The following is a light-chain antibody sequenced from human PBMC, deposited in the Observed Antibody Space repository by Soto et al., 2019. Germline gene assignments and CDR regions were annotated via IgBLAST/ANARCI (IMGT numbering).Light chain of an antibody. J-gene: IGLJ2*01. CDR2: EAS. Sequence: QSALTQPRSVSGSPGQSVTFSCTGTSGDIGAYNYVSWYQQHPDKAPKLMIYEASNRPSGVSNRFSGSQSGNTASLTISRLRAEDEADYYCSSYTISSTLVVFGGGTKLTVL. V-gene: IGLV2-14*01. CDR3: SSYTISSTLVV. CDR1: SGDIGAYNY.